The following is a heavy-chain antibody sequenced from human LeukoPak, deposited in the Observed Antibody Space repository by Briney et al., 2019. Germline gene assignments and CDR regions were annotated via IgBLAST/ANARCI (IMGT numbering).Heavy chain of an antibody. CDR2: ISGSGGST. CDR1: GFTFSSYA. Sequence: GGSLRLSCAASGFTFSSYAMSWVRQAPGKGLEWVSAISGSGGSTYYADSVKSRFTISRDNSKNTLYLQMNSLRAEDTAVYYCAKDRGICSSTSCYLDYWGQGTLVTVSS. D-gene: IGHD2-2*01. J-gene: IGHJ4*02. CDR3: AKDRGICSSTSCYLDY. V-gene: IGHV3-23*01.